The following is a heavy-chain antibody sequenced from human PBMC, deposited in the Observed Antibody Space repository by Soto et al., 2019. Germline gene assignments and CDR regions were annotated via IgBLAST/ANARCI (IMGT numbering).Heavy chain of an antibody. CDR1: GFTFSSYA. D-gene: IGHD4-4*01. CDR2: ISGSGGST. J-gene: IGHJ3*02. Sequence: PGGSLRLSCAASGFTFSSYAMSWVRQAPGKGLEWVSAISGSGGSTYYADSVKGRFTISRDNSKNTLYLQMNSLRAEDTAVYYCAKGVHPGNSAPDAFDIWGQGTMVTVSS. CDR3: AKGVHPGNSAPDAFDI. V-gene: IGHV3-23*01.